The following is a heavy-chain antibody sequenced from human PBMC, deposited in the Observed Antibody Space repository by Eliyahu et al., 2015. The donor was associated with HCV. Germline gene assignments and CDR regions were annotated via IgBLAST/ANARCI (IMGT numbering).Heavy chain of an antibody. Sequence: EVQLVESGGGLVQPGGSLRLSCAASGFILSDHYMDWVRQAPGKGLGWVGRTRNKANSYTTQYAASVQGRFTISRDDSKNSMYLQMDSLKTEDTAMYYCGRDVHYGVDAWGQGTTVTVSS. D-gene: IGHD3-10*02. J-gene: IGHJ6*02. CDR1: GFILSDHY. CDR2: TRNKANSYTT. V-gene: IGHV3-72*01. CDR3: GRDVHYGVDA.